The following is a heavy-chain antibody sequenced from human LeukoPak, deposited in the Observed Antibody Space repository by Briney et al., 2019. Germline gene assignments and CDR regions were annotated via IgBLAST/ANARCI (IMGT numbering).Heavy chain of an antibody. V-gene: IGHV3-74*01. CDR1: GFTFSNYW. D-gene: IGHD3-22*01. J-gene: IGHJ4*02. Sequence: GGSLRLPCAASGFTFSNYWIHWVRQVPGGGLVWVSRINGDGSTTSYADSVKGRFTISRDNAKNTVFLQMNSLRVDDTAIYYCAINAYYDSNGYYYDYWGQGTQVTVSS. CDR3: AINAYYDSNGYYYDY. CDR2: INGDGSTT.